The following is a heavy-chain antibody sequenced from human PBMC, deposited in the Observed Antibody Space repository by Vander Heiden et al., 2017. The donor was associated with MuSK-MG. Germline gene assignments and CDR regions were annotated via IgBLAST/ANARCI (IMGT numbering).Heavy chain of an antibody. CDR2: IWNDGRNK. V-gene: IGHV3-33*01. CDR1: GFTFSNHG. D-gene: IGHD3-16*01. J-gene: IGHJ4*02. CDR3: ARWGEGAFDY. Sequence: QVQLVESGGGVVQPGRSLRLSCAASGFTFSNHGLHLVRQAQGKGREWGAVIWNDGRNKLKADSGKCRFTITGENSKNTMDLQMSSLRAEETAVYYCARWGEGAFDYWGQGTLVTVSS.